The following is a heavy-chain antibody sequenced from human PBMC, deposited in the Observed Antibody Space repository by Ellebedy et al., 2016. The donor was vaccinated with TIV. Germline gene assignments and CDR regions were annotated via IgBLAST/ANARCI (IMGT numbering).Heavy chain of an antibody. V-gene: IGHV3-23*01. Sequence: PGGSLRLSCAASGFTFRSYTMSWVRQAPGKGLEWVSVISGSGGSAYYADSVKGRLTVSRDNSRNTLYLQMNSLRAEDTAVYSCAKDKEWMVSALPTYYGMDVWGQGTTVTVSS. CDR2: ISGSGGSA. J-gene: IGHJ6*02. CDR3: AKDKEWMVSALPTYYGMDV. CDR1: GFTFRSYT. D-gene: IGHD6-19*01.